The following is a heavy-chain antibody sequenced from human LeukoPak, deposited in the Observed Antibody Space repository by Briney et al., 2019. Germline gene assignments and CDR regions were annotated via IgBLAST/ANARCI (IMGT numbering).Heavy chain of an antibody. CDR3: ANYDILTGLVY. CDR1: GFTVSSNY. CDR2: ISGSGGST. D-gene: IGHD3-9*01. Sequence: PGGSLRLSCAASGFTVSSNYMSWVRQAPGKGLEWVSAISGSGGSTYYADSVKGRFTISRGNSKNTLYLQMNSLRAEDTAVYYCANYDILTGLVYWGQGTLVTVSS. V-gene: IGHV3-23*01. J-gene: IGHJ4*02.